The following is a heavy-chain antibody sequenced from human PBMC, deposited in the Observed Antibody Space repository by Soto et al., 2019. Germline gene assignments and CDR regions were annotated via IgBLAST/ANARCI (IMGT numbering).Heavy chain of an antibody. D-gene: IGHD1-7*01. CDR2: INSDGSST. CDR1: GFTFSSYW. V-gene: IGHV3-74*01. Sequence: EVQLVESGGGLVQPGGSLRLSCAASGFTFSSYWMHWVRQAPGKGLVWVSRINSDGSSTSYADSVKGRFTISRDNAKNTLYLQMNSLRAEDKAVDYCATSELELQDYWGQGTLVTVSS. CDR3: ATSELELQDY. J-gene: IGHJ4*02.